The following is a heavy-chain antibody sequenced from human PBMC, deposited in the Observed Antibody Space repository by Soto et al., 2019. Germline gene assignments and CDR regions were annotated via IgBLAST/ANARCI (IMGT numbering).Heavy chain of an antibody. CDR2: IIPVFGTT. CDR1: GGLFSSFA. D-gene: IGHD3-16*01. Sequence: SVKVSCKDSGGLFSSFAISWVRQAPGQGLEWMGGIIPVFGTTNYAQKFQGRVTITADESTNTAYMELSSLTSDDTAMYYCARGGGPYVWFNEFWGQGTQVTV. J-gene: IGHJ4*02. V-gene: IGHV1-69*13. CDR3: ARGGGPYVWFNEF.